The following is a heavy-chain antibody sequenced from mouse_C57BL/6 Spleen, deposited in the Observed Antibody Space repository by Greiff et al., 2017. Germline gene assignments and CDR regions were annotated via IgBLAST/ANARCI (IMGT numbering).Heavy chain of an antibody. D-gene: IGHD1-1*01. V-gene: IGHV1-4*01. CDR1: GYTFTSYT. J-gene: IGHJ2*01. CDR2: INPSSGYT. Sequence: VQLQQSGAELARPGASVKMSCKASGYTFTSYTMHWVKQRPGQGLEWIGYINPSSGYTKYNQKFKDKATLTADKSSSTAYMQLSSLTSEDSAVYYCARPITTVERGYFDYWGQGTTLTVSS. CDR3: ARPITTVERGYFDY.